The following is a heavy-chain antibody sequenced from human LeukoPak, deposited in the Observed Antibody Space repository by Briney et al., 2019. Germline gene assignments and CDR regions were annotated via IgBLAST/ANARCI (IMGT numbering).Heavy chain of an antibody. J-gene: IGHJ4*02. CDR3: ARDFGWLSGFDN. D-gene: IGHD3-9*01. V-gene: IGHV3-30-3*01. CDR2: ISYDGTNK. Sequence: PGGSLRLSCAASGFTFSSYAIHWVRQAPGKGLEWVAIISYDGTNKYYADSVRGRFTISRDNSKNTLYLQMNSLRAEDTAVYYCARDFGWLSGFDNWGQGTLDAVSS. CDR1: GFTFSSYA.